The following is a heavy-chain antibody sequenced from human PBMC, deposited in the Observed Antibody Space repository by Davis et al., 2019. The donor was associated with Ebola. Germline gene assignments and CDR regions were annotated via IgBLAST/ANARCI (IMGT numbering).Heavy chain of an antibody. V-gene: IGHV3-48*04. Sequence: GESLKISCGASGFTFSSYAMSWVRQAPGKGLEWISFISSTSSTIYYADSVKGRFTISRDNAKNSLFLQMSSLRADDTAVYYCATLLGTSTTFDNWGQGTLVTVSS. CDR3: ATLLGTSTTFDN. J-gene: IGHJ4*02. CDR2: ISSTSSTI. D-gene: IGHD4-11*01. CDR1: GFTFSSYA.